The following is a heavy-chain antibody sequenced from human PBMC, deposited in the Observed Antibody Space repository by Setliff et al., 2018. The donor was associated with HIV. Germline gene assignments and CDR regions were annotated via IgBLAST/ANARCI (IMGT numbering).Heavy chain of an antibody. D-gene: IGHD3-10*01. V-gene: IGHV1-69*10. CDR3: GGGPPTYGPAAPSSYYYYYGVDV. J-gene: IGHJ6*02. Sequence: VKVSCKASGGTFNNYAISWVRQAPGQGLEWMGGIIPILGLTNYTQKFQGRVTLTADRSTSTAYMELSSLRSEDTAMYYCGGGPPTYGPAAPSSYYYYYGVDVWGQGTTVTVSS. CDR2: IIPILGLT. CDR1: GGTFNNYA.